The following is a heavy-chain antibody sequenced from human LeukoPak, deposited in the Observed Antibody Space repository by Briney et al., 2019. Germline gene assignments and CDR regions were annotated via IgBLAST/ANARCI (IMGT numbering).Heavy chain of an antibody. V-gene: IGHV3-30*02. Sequence: GGPLRLSCAASGFTFSKYGMHWVRQAPGKGLEWVAFIRHDGSDKYYIDSVKDRFIISRDNSKNTLYLQMNSLRTEDTAVYYCATEFNYYGSGSYSWGQGTLVTVSS. CDR2: IRHDGSDK. CDR3: ATEFNYYGSGSYS. D-gene: IGHD3-10*01. J-gene: IGHJ5*02. CDR1: GFTFSKYG.